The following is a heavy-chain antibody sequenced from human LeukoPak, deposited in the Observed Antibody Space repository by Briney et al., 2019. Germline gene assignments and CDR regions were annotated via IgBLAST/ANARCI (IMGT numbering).Heavy chain of an antibody. D-gene: IGHD3-3*01. J-gene: IGHJ6*03. CDR1: GFTFSSYA. V-gene: IGHV3-23*01. CDR2: ISGSGGST. Sequence: GGSLRLSCAASGFTFSSYAMSRVRQAPAKGLEWVSAISGSGGSTYYADSVKGRFTISRDNSKNTPYLQMNSLRAEDTAVYYCAKLNGDFWSGTHYYMDVWGKGTTVTVSS. CDR3: AKLNGDFWSGTHYYMDV.